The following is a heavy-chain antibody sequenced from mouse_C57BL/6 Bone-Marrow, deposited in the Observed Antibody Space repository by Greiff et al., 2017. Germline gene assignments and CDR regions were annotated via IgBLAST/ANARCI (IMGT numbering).Heavy chain of an antibody. V-gene: IGHV5-6*02. D-gene: IGHD2-2*01. CDR2: ISSGGSYT. CDR3: AIGLRRAMDY. CDR1: GFTFSSYG. J-gene: IGHJ4*01. Sequence: DVKLVESGGDLVKPGGSLKLSCAASGFTFSSYGMSWVRQTPDKRLEWVATISSGGSYTYYPDSVKGRFTISRDNAKNTLYLQMSSLKSEDTAMYYCAIGLRRAMDYWGQGTSVTVSS.